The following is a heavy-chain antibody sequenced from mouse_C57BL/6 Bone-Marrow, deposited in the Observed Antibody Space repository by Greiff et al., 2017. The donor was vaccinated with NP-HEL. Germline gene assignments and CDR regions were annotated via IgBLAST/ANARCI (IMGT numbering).Heavy chain of an antibody. CDR3: ARGDITTVAPSYWYFDV. CDR2: IDPSDSYT. V-gene: IGHV1-50*01. CDR1: GYTFTSYW. J-gene: IGHJ1*03. Sequence: VQLQHPGAELVKPGASVKLSCKASGYTFTSYWMQWVKQRPGQGLEWIGEIDPSDSYTNYNQKFKGKATLTVDTSSSTAYMQLSSLTSEDSAVYYCARGDITTVAPSYWYFDVWGTGTTVTVSS. D-gene: IGHD1-1*01.